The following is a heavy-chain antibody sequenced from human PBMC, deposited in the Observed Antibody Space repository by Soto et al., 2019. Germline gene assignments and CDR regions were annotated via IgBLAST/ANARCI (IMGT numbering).Heavy chain of an antibody. V-gene: IGHV4-31*03. D-gene: IGHD1-1*01. CDR2: IFFSGNT. CDR1: GGSILNGGHY. Sequence: TLSLTCTVSGGSILNGGHYWTWIRQPPGKGLEWIGKIFFSGNTHYNTALKSRLSFSVDRAKNQFSLNLTSVTAADTAIYYCVRDNSGGTLVYWGQGTLVTVST. CDR3: VRDNSGGTLVY. J-gene: IGHJ4*02.